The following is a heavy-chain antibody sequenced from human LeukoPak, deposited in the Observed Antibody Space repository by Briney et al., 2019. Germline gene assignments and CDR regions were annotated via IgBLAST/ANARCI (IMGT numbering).Heavy chain of an antibody. CDR1: GFSFSNHG. CDR3: ARDSYQDYYGRFDP. J-gene: IGHJ5*02. V-gene: IGHV3-33*01. D-gene: IGHD3-10*01. CDR2: IWDDGNNK. Sequence: GGSLRLSCAASGFSFSNHGMHWVRQAPGKRLEWVAVIWDDGNNKRYANSVNGRFTISRDNSENTLYLRMNGLTAEDTAMYYCARDSYQDYYGRFDPWGQGTLVIVSS.